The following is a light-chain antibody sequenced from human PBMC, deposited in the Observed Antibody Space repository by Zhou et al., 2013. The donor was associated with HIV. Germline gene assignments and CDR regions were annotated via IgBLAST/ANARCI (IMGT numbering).Light chain of an antibody. J-gene: IGKJ4*01. CDR1: QSVSSSY. CDR3: QQYGSSPLT. Sequence: EIVLTQSPGTLSLSPGERATLSCRASQSVSSSYLAWYQQKSGQAPRLLFYGSSIRATGIPDRFSGSGSGTDFTLTISRLEPEDFAVYYCQQYGSSPLTFGGGTKGGDQT. CDR2: GSS. V-gene: IGKV3-20*01.